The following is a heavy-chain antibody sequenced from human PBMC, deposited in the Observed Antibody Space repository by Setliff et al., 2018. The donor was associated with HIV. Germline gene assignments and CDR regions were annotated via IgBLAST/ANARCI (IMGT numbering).Heavy chain of an antibody. CDR2: INPSSTST. CDR3: ARDHMSVGAWVGATSRRLFQH. CDR1: GYTFTTYY. Sequence: ASVKVSCKASGYTFTTYYIHWVRQAPGQGLEWMGIINPSSTSTNYAQRFQGRVTMTRDTSTSTVYMELSSLRSEDTAVYYCARDHMSVGAWVGATSRRLFQHWGQGTLVTVSS. J-gene: IGHJ1*01. V-gene: IGHV1-46*01. D-gene: IGHD1-26*01.